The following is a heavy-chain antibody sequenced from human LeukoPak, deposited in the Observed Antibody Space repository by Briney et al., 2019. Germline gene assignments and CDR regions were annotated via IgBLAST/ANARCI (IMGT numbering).Heavy chain of an antibody. J-gene: IGHJ4*02. V-gene: IGHV4-61*01. CDR3: ARGAGDIVVVVAATPYYFDY. CDR1: GGSVSSGSYY. Sequence: PSETLSLTCTVSGGSVSSGSYYWSWIRQPPGKGLEWIGYNYYSGSTNYNPSLKSRVTISVDTSKSQFSLKLSSVTAADTAVYYCARGAGDIVVVVAATPYYFDYWGQGTLVTVSS. CDR2: NYYSGST. D-gene: IGHD2-15*01.